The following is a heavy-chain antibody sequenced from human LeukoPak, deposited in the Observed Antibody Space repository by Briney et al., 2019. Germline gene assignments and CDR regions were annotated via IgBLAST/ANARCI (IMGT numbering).Heavy chain of an antibody. D-gene: IGHD5-12*01. Sequence: GRSLRLSCAASGFTFSSYAMHWVRQAPGKGLEWVAVISYDGSNKYYADSVKGRFTISRDNAKNLLYLQMNSLRAEDTAMYYCARGRYSGTTYYFDYWGQGTLVTVSS. CDR3: ARGRYSGTTYYFDY. CDR2: ISYDGSNK. CDR1: GFTFSSYA. J-gene: IGHJ4*02. V-gene: IGHV3-30*04.